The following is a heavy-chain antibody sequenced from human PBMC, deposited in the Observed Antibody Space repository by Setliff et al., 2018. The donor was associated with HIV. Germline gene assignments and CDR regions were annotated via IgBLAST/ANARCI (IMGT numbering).Heavy chain of an antibody. CDR2: IYPVDSDT. CDR3: ARSDSANWYVDY. V-gene: IGHV5-51*01. D-gene: IGHD1-1*01. CDR1: GYNFTIFW. J-gene: IGHJ4*02. Sequence: GESLKISCKGSGYNFTIFWIGWVRQMPGKGLEWMGSIYPVDSDTRYSPSLQGRVTISADKSINTAFLQWSSLKASDTAMFYCARSDSANWYVDYWGQGTLVTVSS.